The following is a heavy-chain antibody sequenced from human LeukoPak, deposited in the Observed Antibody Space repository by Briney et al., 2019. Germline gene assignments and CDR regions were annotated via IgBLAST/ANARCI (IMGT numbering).Heavy chain of an antibody. V-gene: IGHV3-7*03. D-gene: IGHD3-16*01. Sequence: GGVLRLSCTASVFTFSNYWMNWARQAPGKGLEWVASINHNGNVNYYVDSVKGRFTISRDNAKNSLYLQMSNLRAEDTAVYFCARGGGLDVWGQGATVTVSS. CDR3: ARGGGLDV. CDR1: VFTFSNYW. CDR2: INHNGNVN. J-gene: IGHJ6*02.